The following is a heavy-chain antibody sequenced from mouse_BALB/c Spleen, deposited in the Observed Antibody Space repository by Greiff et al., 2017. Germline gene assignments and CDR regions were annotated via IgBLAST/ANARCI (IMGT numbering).Heavy chain of an antibody. CDR3: ARHDANSYYFDY. CDR2: ISSGGGST. D-gene: IGHD4-1*01. V-gene: IGHV5-12-1*01. J-gene: IGHJ2*01. Sequence: VQLKESGGGLVKPGGSLKLSCAASGFAFSSYDMYWVRQSPEKRLEWVAYISSGGGSTYYPDNVKGRCTISRDNAKNTLYLQMSSLKTEDTAMYYCARHDANSYYFDYWGQGTTLTVSS. CDR1: GFAFSSYD.